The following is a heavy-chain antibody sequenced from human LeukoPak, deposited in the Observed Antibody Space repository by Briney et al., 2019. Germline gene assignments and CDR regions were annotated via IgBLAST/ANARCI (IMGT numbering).Heavy chain of an antibody. D-gene: IGHD3-10*01. CDR3: ARENVLWFGSYYYYMDV. CDR1: GFTFSDYW. CDR2: IKQDGSEK. V-gene: IGHV3-7*01. Sequence: GGSLRLSCAASGFTFSDYWMNWVRQAPGKGLEWVANIKQDGSEKYYVDSVKGRFTISRDNAKNSLYLQMNSLRAEDTAVYYCARENVLWFGSYYYYMDVWGKGTTVTISS. J-gene: IGHJ6*03.